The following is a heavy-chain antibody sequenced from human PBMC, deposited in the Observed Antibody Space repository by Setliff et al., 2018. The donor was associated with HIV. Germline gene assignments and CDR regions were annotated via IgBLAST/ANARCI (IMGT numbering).Heavy chain of an antibody. Sequence: GASVKVSCKTSGYTFTAYDITWVRQAPGQGLEWMGSISAYNGNANYAEKFQGRVTLTTDTSTSTAYLELRSLRSDDTAVYYCARDDDITTIVVGGAFWGQGTLVTVSS. V-gene: IGHV1-18*01. CDR2: ISAYNGNA. J-gene: IGHJ4*02. D-gene: IGHD3-22*01. CDR1: GYTFTAYD. CDR3: ARDDDITTIVVGGAF.